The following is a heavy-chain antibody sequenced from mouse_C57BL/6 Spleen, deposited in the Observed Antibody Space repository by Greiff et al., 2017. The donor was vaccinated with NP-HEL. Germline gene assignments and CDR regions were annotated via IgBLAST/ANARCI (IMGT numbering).Heavy chain of an antibody. Sequence: VQLQQSGAELVKPGASVKISCKASGYAFSSYWMNWVKQRPGKGLEWIGQIYPGDGDTNYNGKFKGKATLTADKSSSTAYMQLSSLTSEDSAVYFCARDYGSSEGTYYFDYWGQGTTLTVSS. J-gene: IGHJ2*01. CDR2: IYPGDGDT. D-gene: IGHD1-1*01. V-gene: IGHV1-80*01. CDR1: GYAFSSYW. CDR3: ARDYGSSEGTYYFDY.